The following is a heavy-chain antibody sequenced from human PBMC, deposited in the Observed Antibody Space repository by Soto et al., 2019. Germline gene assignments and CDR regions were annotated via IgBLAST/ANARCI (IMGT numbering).Heavy chain of an antibody. V-gene: IGHV5-51*01. Sequence: PGESLKISCKGSGCSFTSYWIGWVRQMPGKGLEWVGIIYPGDSDTRYSPSFQGQVTISADKSISTAYLQWSSLKASDTAMYYCARRSRIAAAGDAFDIWGQGTMVTVSS. CDR2: IYPGDSDT. CDR1: GCSFTSYW. J-gene: IGHJ3*02. CDR3: ARRSRIAAAGDAFDI. D-gene: IGHD6-13*01.